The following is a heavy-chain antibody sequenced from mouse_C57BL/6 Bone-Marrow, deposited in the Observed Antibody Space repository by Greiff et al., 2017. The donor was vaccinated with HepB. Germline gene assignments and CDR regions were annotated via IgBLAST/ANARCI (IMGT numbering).Heavy chain of an antibody. V-gene: IGHV1-7*01. CDR2: INPSSGYT. J-gene: IGHJ2*01. CDR3: ARNFRGHY. Sequence: VKLKQSGAELAKPGASVKLSCKASGYTFTSYWMHWVKQRPGQGLEWIGYINPSSGYTKYNQKFKDKATLTADKSPSTAYKQLSSLTYEDSAVYYCARNFRGHYWGQGTALTGSS. CDR1: GYTFTSYW.